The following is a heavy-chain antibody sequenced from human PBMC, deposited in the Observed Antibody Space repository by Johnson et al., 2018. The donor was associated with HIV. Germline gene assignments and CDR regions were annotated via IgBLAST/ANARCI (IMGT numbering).Heavy chain of an antibody. V-gene: IGHV3-64*07. CDR1: GFIFSSYH. Sequence: VQLVESGGGLVQPGGSPRLSCAASGFIFSSYHMHWVRQVPGKGREYVSRITNNGVSTYSVDSVRGRCPISRDNSKNTLYLQMDSLRAEDMGVYYCATDYNFWSGRPDAFDIWGQGTMVTVSS. D-gene: IGHD3-3*01. CDR2: ITNNGVST. J-gene: IGHJ3*02. CDR3: ATDYNFWSGRPDAFDI.